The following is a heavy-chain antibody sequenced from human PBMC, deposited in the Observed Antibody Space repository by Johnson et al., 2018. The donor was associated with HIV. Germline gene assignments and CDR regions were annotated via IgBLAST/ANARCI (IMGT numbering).Heavy chain of an antibody. V-gene: IGHV3-7*01. CDR1: GFTFSDYY. J-gene: IGHJ3*01. Sequence: VQLVESGGGLVKPGGSLRLSCAASGFTFSDYYMSWIRQAPGKGLEWVANIKQDGSEKYYVDSVKGRFTISRDNAKNSLYLQMNSLRAEDTAVYYCSKGLHIVVEGVAFDLWGQGPMVTVSS. CDR2: IKQDGSEK. D-gene: IGHD2-21*01. CDR3: SKGLHIVVEGVAFDL.